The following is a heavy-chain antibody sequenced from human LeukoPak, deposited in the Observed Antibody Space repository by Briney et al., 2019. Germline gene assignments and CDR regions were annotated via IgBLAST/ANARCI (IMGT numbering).Heavy chain of an antibody. V-gene: IGHV4-4*02. D-gene: IGHD1-1*01. Sequence: TGTLSLTCAVSGGSIRSNNWWGWVRQPPGKGLEWIGEIYHSGSPNYNPSLKSRVTISVDKSRNHFSLNLSSVTAADTAVYYCARVNINNWHSCDYWGQGTLVTVSS. CDR2: IYHSGSP. CDR1: GGSIRSNNW. CDR3: ARVNINNWHSCDY. J-gene: IGHJ4*02.